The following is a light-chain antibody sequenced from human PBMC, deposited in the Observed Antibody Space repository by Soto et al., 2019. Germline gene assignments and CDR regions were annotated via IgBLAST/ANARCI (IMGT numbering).Light chain of an antibody. CDR3: CSYAGGTSVV. CDR2: EDT. J-gene: IGLJ2*01. V-gene: IGLV2-23*01. CDR1: SSDVGRYHL. Sequence: QSVLTQPASVSGSPGQSITISCTGTSSDVGRYHLVSWYQQHPGKALKLMIFEDTERPSGVSNRFSGSKSGNTASLTISGLQTEDEADYYCCSYAGGTSVVFGGGTKLTVL.